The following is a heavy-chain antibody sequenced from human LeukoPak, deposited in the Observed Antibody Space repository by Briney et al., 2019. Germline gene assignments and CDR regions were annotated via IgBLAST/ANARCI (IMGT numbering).Heavy chain of an antibody. CDR2: IFHTGST. J-gene: IGHJ5*02. V-gene: IGHV4-30-2*01. CDR3: AREFWFANAPGSWLDP. Sequence: SQTLSLTCVVSGDTISSGAYSWSWIRQPPGKGLEWVGYIFHTGSTFYNPSLKSRVTISVDNSKNQFSLRLSSVTAADTAVYYCAREFWFANAPGSWLDPWGQGTLVTVSS. CDR1: GDTISSGAYS. D-gene: IGHD3-10*01.